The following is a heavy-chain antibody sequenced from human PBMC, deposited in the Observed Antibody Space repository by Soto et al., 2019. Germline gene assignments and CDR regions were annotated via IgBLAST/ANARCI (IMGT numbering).Heavy chain of an antibody. CDR2: INPNSGGT. J-gene: IGHJ5*02. Sequence: ASVKVSCKASGYTFTGYYMHWVRQAPGQGLEWMGWINPNSGGTNYAQKLQGWVTMPRDTSISTAYMELSRLRSDDTAVYYCARGRGGQLGPDWFDPWGQGTLVTVSS. V-gene: IGHV1-2*04. CDR3: ARGRGGQLGPDWFDP. D-gene: IGHD6-6*01. CDR1: GYTFTGYY.